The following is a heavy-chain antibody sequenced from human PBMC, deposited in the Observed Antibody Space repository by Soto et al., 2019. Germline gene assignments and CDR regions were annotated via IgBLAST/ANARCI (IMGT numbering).Heavy chain of an antibody. V-gene: IGHV3-23*01. D-gene: IGHD3-10*01. CDR3: AKALYGGFTY. Sequence: EVRLLESGGGLVRPGGSLSLSWAASEFTFSFYAMSWVRQPPGKGLEWVSGISGSGDSTHYADSVKGRFTVSRDNSKSMLYLQTNSLRAEDTAIYYCAKALYGGFTYWGQGTLVTVSS. CDR2: ISGSGDST. CDR1: EFTFSFYA. J-gene: IGHJ4*02.